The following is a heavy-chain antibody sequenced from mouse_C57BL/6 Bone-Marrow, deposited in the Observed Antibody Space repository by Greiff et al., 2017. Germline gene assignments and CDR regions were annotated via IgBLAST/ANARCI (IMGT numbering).Heavy chain of an antibody. J-gene: IGHJ2*01. V-gene: IGHV1-81*01. CDR1: GYTFTSYG. CDR2: IYPSSGNT. Sequence: VMLVESGAELARPGASVKLSCKASGYTFTSYGISWVKQRTGQGLEWIGEIYPSSGNTYYNEKFKGKATLTADKSSSTAYMELRSLTSEDSAVYFCARLLTDYFDYWGQGTTLTVSS. CDR3: ARLLTDYFDY.